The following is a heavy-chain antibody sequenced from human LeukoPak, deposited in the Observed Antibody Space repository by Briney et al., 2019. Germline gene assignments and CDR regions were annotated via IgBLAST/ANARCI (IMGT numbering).Heavy chain of an antibody. CDR1: GGSFSGYY. CDR3: ARGRREGDNGADWWFDP. CDR2: INHSGIT. V-gene: IGHV4-34*01. Sequence: SETLSLTCAVYGGSFSGYYWSWIRQPPGKGLEWIGEINHSGITNYNPSLRSRVTISVDTSKNQFPLKLSSVTAADTAVYYCARGRREGDNGADWWFDPWGQGTLSPSPQ. D-gene: IGHD2-8*01. J-gene: IGHJ5*02.